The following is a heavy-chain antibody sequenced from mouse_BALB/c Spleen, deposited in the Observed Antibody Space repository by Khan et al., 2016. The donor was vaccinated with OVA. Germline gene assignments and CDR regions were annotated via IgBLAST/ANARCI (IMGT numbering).Heavy chain of an antibody. Sequence: EVELVESGGDLVKPGGSLKLSCAASGFTFSSSGMSWVRQTPDKRLEWVATISSDGGYTYYPDNVKGRFAISRDTATSTLYLQMSSLKSEDTAMYYCESNLTGSLAYWGQGTLVTVSA. CDR2: ISSDGGYT. CDR3: ESNLTGSLAY. V-gene: IGHV5-6*01. CDR1: GFTFSSSG. D-gene: IGHD4-1*01. J-gene: IGHJ3*01.